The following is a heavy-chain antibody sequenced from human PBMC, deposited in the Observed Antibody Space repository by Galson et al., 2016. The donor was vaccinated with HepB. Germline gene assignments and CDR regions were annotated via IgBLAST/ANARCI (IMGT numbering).Heavy chain of an antibody. J-gene: IGHJ4*02. CDR2: SDISGAT. D-gene: IGHD1-26*01. Sequence: SLRLSCAASGFIFSNYPMYWVRLAPGKGLEWVSASDISGATYYADSVEGRFTISRDYSKNTLFLQMDFLRPEDTAVYYCAKNRQSYVPGDSWGQGTLVTVSS. V-gene: IGHV3-23*01. CDR3: AKNRQSYVPGDS. CDR1: GFIFSNYP.